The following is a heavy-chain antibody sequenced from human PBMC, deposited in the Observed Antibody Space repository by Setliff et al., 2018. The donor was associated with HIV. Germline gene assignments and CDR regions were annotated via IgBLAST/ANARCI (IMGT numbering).Heavy chain of an antibody. CDR1: GYTFTSYY. V-gene: IGHV1-46*01. D-gene: IGHD6-6*01. J-gene: IGHJ1*01. Sequence: VSCQASGYTFTSYYMHWVRQAPGQGLEWMGIINPSSGSTTYAQKFQGRVTMTRDTSTSTVYMELSSLRSEDTAVYYCARDPAPSSSASYFQHWGQGTPVTVSS. CDR2: INPSSGST. CDR3: ARDPAPSSSASYFQH.